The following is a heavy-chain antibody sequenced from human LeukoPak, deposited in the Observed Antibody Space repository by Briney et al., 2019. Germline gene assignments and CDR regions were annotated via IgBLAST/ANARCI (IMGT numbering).Heavy chain of an antibody. V-gene: IGHV1-18*01. Sequence: ASVKLSCKASGGTFSSYATSWVRQAPGQGLEWMGVISPSGANTAYAQKFQGRVTMTTDTSTSTAYMELRSLRPDDTAVYYCARDGRNIAATLILDYWGQGTLVTVSS. J-gene: IGHJ4*02. D-gene: IGHD5-12*01. CDR1: GGTFSSYA. CDR3: ARDGRNIAATLILDY. CDR2: ISPSGANT.